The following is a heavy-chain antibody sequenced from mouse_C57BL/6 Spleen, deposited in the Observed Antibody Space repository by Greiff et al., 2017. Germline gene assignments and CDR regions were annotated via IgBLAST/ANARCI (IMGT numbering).Heavy chain of an antibody. CDR1: GYAFRSSW. CDR3: ARDYRAGY. Sequence: VQLQQSGPELVQPGASVKISCTASGYAFRSSWMNWVKQRPGKGLEWIGRIYPGDGDTNYNGKFTGKATLTADKYSSTAYMQLSSLTSEDSAVYFCARDYRAGYWGQGTTLTVSS. V-gene: IGHV1-82*01. CDR2: IYPGDGDT. D-gene: IGHD2-13*01. J-gene: IGHJ2*01.